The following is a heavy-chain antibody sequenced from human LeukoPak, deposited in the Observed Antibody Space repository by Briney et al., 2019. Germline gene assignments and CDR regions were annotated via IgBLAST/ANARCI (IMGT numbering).Heavy chain of an antibody. CDR3: ARDGGIAAAKDYYYYMDV. D-gene: IGHD6-13*01. V-gene: IGHV3-33*01. CDR1: GFTFSSYG. J-gene: IGHJ6*03. Sequence: GRSLRLSCAASGFTFSSYGMHWVRQAPGKGLEWVAVIWYDGSNKYYADSVKGRFTISRDNSKNTLYLQMNSLRAEATAVYYCARDGGIAAAKDYYYYMDVWGKGTTVTVSS. CDR2: IWYDGSNK.